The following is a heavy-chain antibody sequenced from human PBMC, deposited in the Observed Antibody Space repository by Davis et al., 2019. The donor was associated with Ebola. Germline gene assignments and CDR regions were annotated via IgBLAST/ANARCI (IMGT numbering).Heavy chain of an antibody. CDR1: GDSVSSSGAA. D-gene: IGHD3-16*01. J-gene: IGHJ6*02. CDR3: VRGWGRSGLDV. Sequence: PSETLSLTCAISGDSVSSSGAAWIWIRQSPSRGLEWLGRTYFNSKWYNDYAVSVKTRITINPDTSTNQLSLQLNSVTPEDTAVYYCVRGWGRSGLDVWGQGTTVTVSS. V-gene: IGHV6-1*01. CDR2: TYFNSKWYN.